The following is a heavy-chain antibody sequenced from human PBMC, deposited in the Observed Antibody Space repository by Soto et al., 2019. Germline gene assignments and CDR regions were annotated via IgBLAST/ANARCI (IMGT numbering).Heavy chain of an antibody. CDR1: GFTFSSYY. J-gene: IGHJ4*02. Sequence: QVQLVESGGGVVQPGRSLRLSCAASGFTFSSYYMHWVRQAPGKGLEWVAVISYDGSNKYYADSVKGRFTISRDNFKNTLYLQMNSLRAEDTSVYYCAAWFGAFDYWGQGTLVTVSS. CDR2: ISYDGSNK. V-gene: IGHV3-30*03. CDR3: AAWFGAFDY. D-gene: IGHD3-10*01.